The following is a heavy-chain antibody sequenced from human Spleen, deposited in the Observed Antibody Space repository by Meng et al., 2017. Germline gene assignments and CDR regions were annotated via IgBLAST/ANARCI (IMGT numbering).Heavy chain of an antibody. CDR3: ATRGIPYCNC. V-gene: IGHV1-18*01. Sequence: QRVQPGTGVKQPGASVNGSSNASRDSSNSDALSWVRQSPAQGLEWMGWINQYSDNTDDEQKSQSRVTMTTATSTSTAYMEQPSLRSDDTAVEYCATRGIPYCNCWGQGTLVTVFS. CDR1: RDSSNSDA. D-gene: IGHD2-15*01. CDR2: INQYSDNT. J-gene: IGHJ4*02.